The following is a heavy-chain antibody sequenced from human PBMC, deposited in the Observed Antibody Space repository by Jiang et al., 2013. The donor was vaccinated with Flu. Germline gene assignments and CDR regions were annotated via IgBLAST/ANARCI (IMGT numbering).Heavy chain of an antibody. J-gene: IGHJ2*01. CDR1: GGTFSSYA. V-gene: IGHV1-69*01. CDR3: ARDPLGGERGYFDL. CDR2: IIPIFGTA. D-gene: IGHD3-16*01. Sequence: VQLVESGAEVKKPGSSVKVSCKASGGTFSSYAISWVRQAPGQGLEWTGGIIPIFGTANYAQKFQGRVTITADESTSTAYMELSSLRSEDTAVYYCARDPLGGERGYFDLWGRGTLVTVSS.